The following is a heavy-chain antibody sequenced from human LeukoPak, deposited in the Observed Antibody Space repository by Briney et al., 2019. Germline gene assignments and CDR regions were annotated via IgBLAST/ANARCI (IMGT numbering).Heavy chain of an antibody. CDR3: TRGGDDEGPNYFDY. V-gene: IGHV1-2*02. J-gene: IGHJ4*02. CDR2: INPNSGGT. CDR1: GYTFIDYY. D-gene: IGHD3-10*01. Sequence: ASVKVSCKASGYTFIDYYMHWVRQAPGHGLEWLGWINPNSGGTHYVQEFQGRVTMTRDTSISTAHMELDGLRYDDTAVYYCTRGGDDEGPNYFDYWGQGTLVTVSS.